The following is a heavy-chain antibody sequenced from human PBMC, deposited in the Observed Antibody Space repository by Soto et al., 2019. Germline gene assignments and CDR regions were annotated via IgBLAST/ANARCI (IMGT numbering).Heavy chain of an antibody. D-gene: IGHD6-6*01. J-gene: IGHJ6*02. CDR1: GSTFRSYL. V-gene: IGHV1-18*04. Sequence: KVSCNAFGSTFRSYLIFCVRRAPGRGLEWMGWIRAYNGNTNYAQKLQGRVTMTTDTSTSTAYMELRSLRSDDTAVYYCARDTMRDETLPSIAARPSYYYYYGMDAGGQGTT. CDR3: ARDTMRDETLPSIAARPSYYYYYGMDA. CDR2: IRAYNGNT.